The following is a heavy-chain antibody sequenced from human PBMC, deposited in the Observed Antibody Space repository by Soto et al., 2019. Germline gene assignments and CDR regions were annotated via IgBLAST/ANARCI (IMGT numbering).Heavy chain of an antibody. CDR3: ARQLRFHCSITSCFVDD. J-gene: IGHJ4*02. D-gene: IGHD2-2*01. CDR2: IYFSGSTS. CDR1: GGSISSSSYY. V-gene: IGHV4-39*01. Sequence: SETLSLTCTVSGGSISSSSYYWGWIRQPPGKGLEWIGSIYFSGSTSYYNPSLKSRLTISVDTSRNQFSLRLSSVTAADTAVYYCARQLRFHCSITSCFVDDGGQGTLVTVSS.